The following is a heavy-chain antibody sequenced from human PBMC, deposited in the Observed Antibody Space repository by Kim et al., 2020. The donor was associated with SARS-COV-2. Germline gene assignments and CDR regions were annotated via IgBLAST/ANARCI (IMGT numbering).Heavy chain of an antibody. Sequence: GGSLRLSCAASGFTFSSYGMHWVRQAPGKGLEWVAVIWYDGSNKYYADSVKGRFTISRDNSKNTLYLQMNSLRAEDTAVYYCARGPYYDFWSGSFDYWGQGTLVTVSS. D-gene: IGHD3-3*01. CDR3: ARGPYYDFWSGSFDY. J-gene: IGHJ4*02. CDR1: GFTFSSYG. CDR2: IWYDGSNK. V-gene: IGHV3-33*01.